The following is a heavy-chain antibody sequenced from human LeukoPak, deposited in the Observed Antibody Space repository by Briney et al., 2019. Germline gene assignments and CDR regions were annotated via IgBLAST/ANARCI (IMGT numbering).Heavy chain of an antibody. CDR2: INDDGSTT. CDR3: ARDSGWYSGGLYY. D-gene: IGHD6-19*01. CDR1: GFTFSRSW. V-gene: IGHV3-74*01. J-gene: IGHJ4*02. Sequence: GGSLRLSCAASGFTFSRSWMHWVRQAPGKGLVWVSRINDDGSTTSYADSVKGRFTISRDNAKNTLYLQMNSLRAEDTAVYYCARDSGWYSGGLYYWGQGTLVTVSS.